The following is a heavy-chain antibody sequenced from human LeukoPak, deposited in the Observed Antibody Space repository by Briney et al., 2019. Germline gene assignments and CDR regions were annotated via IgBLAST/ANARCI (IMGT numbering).Heavy chain of an antibody. J-gene: IGHJ3*02. Sequence: GASVKVSCKASGGTFSSYAISWVRQAPGQGLEWTGGIIPIFGTANYAQKFQGRVTITADESTSTAYMELSSLRSEDTAVYYCARDSLVAVAATGGAFDIWGQGTMVTVSS. CDR2: IIPIFGTA. V-gene: IGHV1-69*01. CDR1: GGTFSSYA. D-gene: IGHD6-19*01. CDR3: ARDSLVAVAATGGAFDI.